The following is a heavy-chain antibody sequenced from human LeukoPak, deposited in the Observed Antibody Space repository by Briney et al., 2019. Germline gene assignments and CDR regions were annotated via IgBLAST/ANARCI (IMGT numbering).Heavy chain of an antibody. CDR2: INPNSGGT. J-gene: IGHJ4*02. CDR3: ARPRAIVGAIDY. V-gene: IGHV1-2*02. D-gene: IGHD1-26*01. CDR1: GYTFTGYY. Sequence: ASVTVPCKASGYTFTGYYMHWVRQAPGQGLEWMGWINPNSGGTNYAQKFQGRVTMTRDTSISTAYMELSRLRSDDTAVYYCARPRAIVGAIDYWGQGTLVTVSS.